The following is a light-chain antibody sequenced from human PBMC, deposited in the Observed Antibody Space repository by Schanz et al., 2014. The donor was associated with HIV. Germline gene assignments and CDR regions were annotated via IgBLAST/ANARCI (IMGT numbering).Light chain of an antibody. J-gene: IGLJ2*01. CDR2: DVS. Sequence: QSALTQPPSVSGSPGQSVTISCTGTGSDVGGFNRVSWYQQPPGTAPKLMIYDVSNRPSGVSSRFSGSKSGSSASLAISGLQAEDEADYYCTSYTSSMTLHVLFGGGTKVTVL. CDR3: TSYTSSMTLHVL. V-gene: IGLV2-18*02. CDR1: GSDVGGFNR.